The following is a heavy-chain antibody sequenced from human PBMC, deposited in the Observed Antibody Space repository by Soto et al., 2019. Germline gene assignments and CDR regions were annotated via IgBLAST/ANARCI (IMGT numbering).Heavy chain of an antibody. CDR3: ARDLESYGDYLDY. D-gene: IGHD3-3*01. CDR2: IIPILGIA. CDR1: GGTFSSYT. Sequence: SVKVSCKASGGTFSSYTISWVRQAPGQGLEWMGRIIPILGIANYAQKFQGRVTITADKSTSTAYMELSSLRSEDTAVYYCARDLESYGDYLDYWGQGTLVTVS. V-gene: IGHV1-69*04. J-gene: IGHJ4*02.